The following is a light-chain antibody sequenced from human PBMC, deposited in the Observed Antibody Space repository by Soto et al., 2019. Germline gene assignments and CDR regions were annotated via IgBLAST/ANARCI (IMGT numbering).Light chain of an antibody. CDR2: GAS. CDR3: QQYGSSGT. CDR1: QSVSTNY. J-gene: IGKJ1*01. V-gene: IGKV3-20*01. Sequence: ESVVTQSPGTLSLSPGERATLSCRASQSVSTNYLAWYQQKPGQAPRLLIYGASNRATGIPDRFSGSGSGTDFTLTISRLEPEDFAVYYCQQYGSSGTFGQGTKVEIK.